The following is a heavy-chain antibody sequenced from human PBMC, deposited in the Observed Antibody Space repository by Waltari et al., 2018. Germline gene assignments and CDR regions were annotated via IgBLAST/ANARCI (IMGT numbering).Heavy chain of an antibody. CDR2: ISPILGIA. CDR1: GGIFSSYA. D-gene: IGHD1-1*01. Sequence: QVQLVQSGAEVKKPGSSVKVSCKASGGIFSSYAISWVRQAPGQGLEWMGGISPILGIANYAQKFQGRVTITADKSTSTAYMELSSLRSEDTAVYYCARETTGGADYWGQGTLVTVSS. CDR3: ARETTGGADY. V-gene: IGHV1-69*10. J-gene: IGHJ4*02.